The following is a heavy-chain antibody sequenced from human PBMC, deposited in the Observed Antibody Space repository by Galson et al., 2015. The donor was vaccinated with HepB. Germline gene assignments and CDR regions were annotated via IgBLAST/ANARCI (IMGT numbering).Heavy chain of an antibody. CDR3: AKDQKIPAYCGGDCSGPFDY. CDR2: ISGSGGST. D-gene: IGHD2-21*02. Sequence: SLRLSCAASGFTFSSYAMSWVRQAPGKGLEWVSAISGSGGSTYYADSVKGRFTISRDNSKNTLYLQMNSLRAEDTAVYYSAKDQKIPAYCGGDCSGPFDYWGQGTLVTVSS. J-gene: IGHJ4*02. V-gene: IGHV3-23*01. CDR1: GFTFSSYA.